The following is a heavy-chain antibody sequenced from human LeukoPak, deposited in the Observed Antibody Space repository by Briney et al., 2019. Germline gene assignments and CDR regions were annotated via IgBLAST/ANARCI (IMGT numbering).Heavy chain of an antibody. CDR2: ISHSGST. CDR1: GGSITNYY. D-gene: IGHD5-18*01. Sequence: SETLSLTCTVSGGSITNYYWSWIWQPPGKGLEWIGHISHSGSTNYNPSLKSRVTISVDTSKNQFSLKLSSVTAADTAVYYCARDPRRGYSYGYYFDYWGQGTLVTVSS. J-gene: IGHJ4*02. CDR3: ARDPRRGYSYGYYFDY. V-gene: IGHV4-59*01.